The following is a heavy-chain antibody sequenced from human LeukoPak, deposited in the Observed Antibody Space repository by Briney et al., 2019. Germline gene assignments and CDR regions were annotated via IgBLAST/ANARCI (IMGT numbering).Heavy chain of an antibody. Sequence: PGGSLRLSCAASGFTFSSYGMHWVRQAPGKGLEWVAFIRYDGSNKYYADSVKGRFTISRDNSKNTLYLQMNSLRAEDTAVYYCAKDGGVYYDSSGYSFDYWGQGTLVTVSS. CDR1: GFTFSSYG. V-gene: IGHV3-30*02. CDR2: IRYDGSNK. D-gene: IGHD3-22*01. CDR3: AKDGGVYYDSSGYSFDY. J-gene: IGHJ4*02.